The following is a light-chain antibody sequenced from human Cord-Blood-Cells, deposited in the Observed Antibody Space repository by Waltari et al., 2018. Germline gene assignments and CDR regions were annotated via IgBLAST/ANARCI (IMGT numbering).Light chain of an antibody. CDR2: AAS. Sequence: AIRMTQSQSSSSAPPDDRVTITCRASQGISSYLAWYQQKPGKAPKLLIYAASTLQSGVPSRFSGSGSGTDFTLTISCLQSEDFATYYCQQYYSYPWTFGQGTKVEIK. V-gene: IGKV1-8*01. J-gene: IGKJ1*01. CDR1: QGISSY. CDR3: QQYYSYPWT.